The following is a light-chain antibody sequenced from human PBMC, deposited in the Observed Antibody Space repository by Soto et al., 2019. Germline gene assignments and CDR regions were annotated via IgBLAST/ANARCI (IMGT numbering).Light chain of an antibody. CDR1: QSVSNF. CDR2: ETD. V-gene: IGKV3-11*01. J-gene: IGKJ2*01. Sequence: EIVLTQSPATLSLSPGETATLSCRASQSVSNFLAWYQQKPGQAPRLLIYETDHRATGIPDRFSGSGSGTDFALTITSLEHEDFAVYHCQQRSNWPPTFGQGSNLEIK. CDR3: QQRSNWPPT.